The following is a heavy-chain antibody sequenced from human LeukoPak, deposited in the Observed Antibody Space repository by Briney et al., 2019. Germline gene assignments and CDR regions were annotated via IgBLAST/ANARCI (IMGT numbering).Heavy chain of an antibody. V-gene: IGHV3-23*01. CDR3: AKEVPSVRSLLWFGELEGGWFDP. Sequence: GGSLRLSCAASGFTFSNYAMTWVRQAPGQGLEWVSAIRGTGGNTFYADSVKGRFTISRDNSKDTLYLQMSSLRAEDTARYYCAKEVPSVRSLLWFGELEGGWFDPWGQGTLVTVSS. J-gene: IGHJ5*02. D-gene: IGHD3-10*01. CDR1: GFTFSNYA. CDR2: IRGTGGNT.